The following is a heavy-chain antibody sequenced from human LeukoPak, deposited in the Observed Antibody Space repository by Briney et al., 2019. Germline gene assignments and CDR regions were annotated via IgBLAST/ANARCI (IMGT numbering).Heavy chain of an antibody. J-gene: IGHJ3*02. D-gene: IGHD3-16*02. V-gene: IGHV5-51*01. CDR1: GYSFTSYW. CDR3: ARQISQDYVWGSYRPIDAFDI. Sequence: GESLKISCKGSGYSFTSYWIGWVRQMPGKGLEWMGIIYPGDSDTRYSPSFQGQVTISADKSISTAYLQWSSLKASDTAMYYCARQISQDYVWGSYRPIDAFDIWGQGTMVTDSS. CDR2: IYPGDSDT.